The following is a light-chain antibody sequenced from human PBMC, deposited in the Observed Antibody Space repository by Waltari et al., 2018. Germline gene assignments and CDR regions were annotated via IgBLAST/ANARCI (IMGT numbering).Light chain of an antibody. CDR1: QSLVYRDGNSY. CDR2: KVS. Sequence: DVVMTQSPLSLPVTLGQSASIPCRSSQSLVYRDGNSYLHWYQQRPGQSPRRLISKVSNRDSGVPDRFSGSGSGTDFTLKISRVEAEDVGVYYCMQGTHWPWTFGQGTKVEIK. V-gene: IGKV2-30*01. J-gene: IGKJ1*01. CDR3: MQGTHWPWT.